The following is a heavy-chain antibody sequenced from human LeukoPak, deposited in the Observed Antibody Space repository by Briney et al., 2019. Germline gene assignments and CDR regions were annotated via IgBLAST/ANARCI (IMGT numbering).Heavy chain of an antibody. CDR1: GYTFTVYY. J-gene: IGHJ4*02. V-gene: IGHV1-2*02. Sequence: GASVKPSCKASGYTFTVYYMHWVRQAPGQGLEWMGWVNPNSGGTYYAQKFQGRVTMTRDTSISTAYMELSSLRSDDTAVYYCARDPGSSSSWYDYWGQGTLVT. D-gene: IGHD6-13*01. CDR3: ARDPGSSSSWYDY. CDR2: VNPNSGGT.